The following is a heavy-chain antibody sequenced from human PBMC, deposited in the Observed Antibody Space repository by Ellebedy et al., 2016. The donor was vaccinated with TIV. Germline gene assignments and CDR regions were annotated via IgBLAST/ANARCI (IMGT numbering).Heavy chain of an antibody. CDR1: GYTFTGYY. CDR2: INPNSGGT. J-gene: IGHJ4*02. Sequence: AASVKVSCKASGYTFTGYYMHWVRQPPGQGLEWRGWINPNSGGTNYAQKFQGRVTMTRDTSIITAYMELSRLRSDDTAVYYCAREKGGKYYFDYWGQGTLVTVSS. V-gene: IGHV1-2*02. CDR3: AREKGGKYYFDY.